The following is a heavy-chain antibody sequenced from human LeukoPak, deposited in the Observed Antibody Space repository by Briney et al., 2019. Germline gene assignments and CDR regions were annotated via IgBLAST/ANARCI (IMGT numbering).Heavy chain of an antibody. CDR2: MNPNSGNT. Sequence: ASVKVSCKASGYTFTSYDINWVRQATGQGLEWMGWMNPNSGNTGYAQKFQGRVTMTRNTSISTAYMELSCLRSEDTAVYYCARGTVDTAMDGYWGQGTLVTVSS. CDR1: GYTFTSYD. J-gene: IGHJ4*02. CDR3: ARGTVDTAMDGY. V-gene: IGHV1-8*01. D-gene: IGHD5-18*01.